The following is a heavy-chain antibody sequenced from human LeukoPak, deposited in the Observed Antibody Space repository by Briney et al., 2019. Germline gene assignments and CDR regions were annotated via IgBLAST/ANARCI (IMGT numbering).Heavy chain of an antibody. J-gene: IGHJ4*02. CDR2: ISPSSSPI. CDR1: GFTFSSYS. CDR3: AQRWRLGWLWSY. Sequence: GGSLRLSCAASGFTFSSYSMNWVRQAQGKGLEWVAYISPSSSPIYYADSVKGRFTISRDNAKNSMYLQMNSLRDEDAGVCCCAQRWRLGWLWSYWGQGTLVTVSA. D-gene: IGHD3-3*01. V-gene: IGHV3-48*02.